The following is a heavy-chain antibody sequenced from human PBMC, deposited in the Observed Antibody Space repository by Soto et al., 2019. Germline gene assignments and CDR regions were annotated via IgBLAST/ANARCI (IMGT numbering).Heavy chain of an antibody. J-gene: IGHJ6*02. CDR1: GFTFSSYW. CDR3: ARELVPAALYGMAV. Sequence: GGSLRLSCAASGFTFSSYWMHWVRQAPGKGLVWVSRIHSDGSSISYADSVKGRFTISRDNAKNTLYLQMNSLRVEDTAVYYCARELVPAALYGMAVWGQGTTVTVSS. CDR2: IHSDGSSI. D-gene: IGHD2-2*01. V-gene: IGHV3-74*01.